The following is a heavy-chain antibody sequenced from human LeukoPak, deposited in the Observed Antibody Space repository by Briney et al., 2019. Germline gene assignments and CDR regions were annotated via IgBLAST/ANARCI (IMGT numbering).Heavy chain of an antibody. Sequence: PGGSLRLSCAASGFTFSSYAMRWVRQAPGKGLEWVSAISGSGGSTYYADSVKGRFTISRDNSKNTLYLQMNSLRAEDTAVYYCAKPPHSIAVAGTAYWGQGTLVTVSS. D-gene: IGHD6-19*01. V-gene: IGHV3-23*01. CDR3: AKPPHSIAVAGTAY. CDR2: ISGSGGST. CDR1: GFTFSSYA. J-gene: IGHJ4*02.